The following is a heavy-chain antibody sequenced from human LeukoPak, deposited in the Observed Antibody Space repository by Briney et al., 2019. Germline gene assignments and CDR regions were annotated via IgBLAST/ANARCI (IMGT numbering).Heavy chain of an antibody. D-gene: IGHD4-17*01. Sequence: PSETLSLTCTVSGGSISTYYWSWIRLPPGKGLECIGYIYYSGSTNYNPSLNSRVTISVDTSKNQFSLKLSSVTAADTAVYYCARGGNYGDYDGYFDYWGQGTLITVSS. CDR1: GGSISTYY. CDR3: ARGGNYGDYDGYFDY. CDR2: IYYSGST. J-gene: IGHJ4*02. V-gene: IGHV4-59*08.